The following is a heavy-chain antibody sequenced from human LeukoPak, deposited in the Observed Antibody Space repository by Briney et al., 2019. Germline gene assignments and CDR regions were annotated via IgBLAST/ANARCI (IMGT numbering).Heavy chain of an antibody. CDR1: GDSISSNNYY. J-gene: IGHJ5*02. CDR2: INYSGST. D-gene: IGHD6-19*01. Sequence: SETLSLTCTVSGDSISSNNYYWGWIRQSPGKGLEWIGSINYSGSTYYNPSLKSRVTISVDTSKKQFSLNLSSVTAADTAVYYCARAHSSGWYPVYWFDPWGQGALVTVSS. V-gene: IGHV4-39*01. CDR3: ARAHSSGWYPVYWFDP.